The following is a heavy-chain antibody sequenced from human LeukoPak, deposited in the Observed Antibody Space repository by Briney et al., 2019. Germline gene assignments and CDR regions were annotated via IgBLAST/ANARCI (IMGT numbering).Heavy chain of an antibody. CDR3: ARGRESSSWYSGEYYYYGMDV. CDR2: ISSSGSTI. D-gene: IGHD6-13*01. J-gene: IGHJ6*02. Sequence: AGESLRLSCAASGFTFSDYYMSWIRQAPGKGLEWVSYISSSGSTIYYADSVKGRFTISRDNAKNSLYLQMNSLRAEDTAVYYCARGRESSSWYSGEYYYYGMDVWGQGTTVTVSS. CDR1: GFTFSDYY. V-gene: IGHV3-11*01.